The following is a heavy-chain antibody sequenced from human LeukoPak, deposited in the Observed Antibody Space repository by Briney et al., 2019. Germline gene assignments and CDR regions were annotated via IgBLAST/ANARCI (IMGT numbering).Heavy chain of an antibody. D-gene: IGHD6-19*01. Sequence: GGSLRLSCAASGFTFSSYSMNWVRQAPGKGLEWVSSISTSISYIYYADSVKGRFTISRDNAKNSLYLQMKSLRAEDTALYYCARDFYLGRIAVAGIFDYWGQGTPVTVSS. CDR1: GFTFSSYS. CDR2: ISTSISYI. V-gene: IGHV3-21*04. CDR3: ARDFYLGRIAVAGIFDY. J-gene: IGHJ4*02.